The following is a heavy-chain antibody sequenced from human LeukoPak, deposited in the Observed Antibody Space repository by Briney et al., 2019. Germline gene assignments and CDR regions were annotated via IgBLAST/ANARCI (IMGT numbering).Heavy chain of an antibody. CDR1: GGSFSGYY. CDR2: INHSGST. V-gene: IGHV4-34*01. D-gene: IGHD3-22*01. CDR3: ARPKTSYYYDSSGYYYGY. J-gene: IGHJ4*02. Sequence: PPETLSLTCAVYGGSFSGYYWSWIRQPPGKGLEWIGEINHSGSTNYNPSLKSRVTISVDTSKNQFSLKLSSVTAADTAVYYCARPKTSYYYDSSGYYYGYWGQGTLVTVSS.